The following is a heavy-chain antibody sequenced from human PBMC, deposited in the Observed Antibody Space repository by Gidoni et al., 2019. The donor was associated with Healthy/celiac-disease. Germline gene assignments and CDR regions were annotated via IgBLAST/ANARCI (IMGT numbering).Heavy chain of an antibody. V-gene: IGHV4-39*01. Sequence: QLQLQESGPGLVKPSETLSLPCTVSGGSISSSSTYWGWLRQHPGKGREWIGGIYYRGSTDYNSSLKSRVTISLDTSKNQFSLKLSSVTAADTAVYYCARHRGYSSSWYWGYYFDFWGQGTLVTVSS. CDR1: GGSISSSSTY. CDR3: ARHRGYSSSWYWGYYFDF. D-gene: IGHD6-13*01. CDR2: IYYRGST. J-gene: IGHJ4*02.